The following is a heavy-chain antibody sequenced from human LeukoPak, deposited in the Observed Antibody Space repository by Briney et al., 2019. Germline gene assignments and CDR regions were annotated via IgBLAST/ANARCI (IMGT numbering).Heavy chain of an antibody. CDR3: AREGYSYDADAFDI. V-gene: IGHV4-61*02. D-gene: IGHD5-18*01. CDR2: IYTSGST. Sequence: PSETLSLTCTVSGGSISSGSYYWSWIRQPAGKGLEWIGRIYTSGSTNYNPSLKSRVTISVDTSKNQFSLKLSSVTAADTAVYYCAREGYSYDADAFDIWGQGTMVTVSS. J-gene: IGHJ3*02. CDR1: GGSISSGSYY.